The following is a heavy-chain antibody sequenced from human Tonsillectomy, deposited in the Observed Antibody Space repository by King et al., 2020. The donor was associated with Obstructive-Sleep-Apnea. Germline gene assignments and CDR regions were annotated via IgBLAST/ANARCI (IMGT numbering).Heavy chain of an antibody. CDR2: ISQSGST. V-gene: IGHV4-38-2*02. J-gene: IGHJ4*01. CDR1: GYSISNGYY. Sequence: QLQESGPGLVKPLETLSLTCTVSGYSISNGYYWGWIRQPPGKGLEWIASISQSGSTYYNPSLKNRITMLVEPSKNQFSLRLVSVTAADTAVYYCSSQMMITFGRGQDDYWGQGTLVTVSS. CDR3: SSQMMITFGRGQDDY. D-gene: IGHD3-16*01.